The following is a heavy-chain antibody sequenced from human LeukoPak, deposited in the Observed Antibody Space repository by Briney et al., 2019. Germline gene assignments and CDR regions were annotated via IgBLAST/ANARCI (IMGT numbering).Heavy chain of an antibody. CDR3: TTVGNTGSHGMEFDC. CDR1: GFTVTNAW. J-gene: IGHJ4*02. V-gene: IGHV3-15*01. Sequence: PGGSLRLSCAASGFTVTNAWMSWVRQAPGKGLEWVGRIKSKADGGTTDYAAPVKGRFTISRDDSENTLYLQMNSLKTEDTAVYDCTTVGNTGSHGMEFDCWGQGTLVTVSS. D-gene: IGHD1-26*01. CDR2: IKSKADGGTT.